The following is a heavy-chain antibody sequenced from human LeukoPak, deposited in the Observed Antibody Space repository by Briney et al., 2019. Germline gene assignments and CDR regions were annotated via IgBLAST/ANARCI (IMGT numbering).Heavy chain of an antibody. CDR2: IYYSGRT. CDR1: GGSISSYY. Sequence: PSETLSLTCTVSGGSISSYYWSWIRQPPGKGLEWIGYIYYSGRTNYNPSLKSRVTISVDTSKNQFSLKLSSVTAADTAVYYCARNAMLYYYMDVWGKGTTVTVSS. CDR3: ARNAMLYYYMDV. D-gene: IGHD2-2*01. J-gene: IGHJ6*03. V-gene: IGHV4-59*01.